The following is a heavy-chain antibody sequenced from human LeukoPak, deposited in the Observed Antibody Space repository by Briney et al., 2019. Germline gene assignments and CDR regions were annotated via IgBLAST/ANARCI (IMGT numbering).Heavy chain of an antibody. CDR2: IRYDGSNK. Sequence: GGSLRLSCAASGFTFSSYGMHWVRQAPGKGLEWVAFIRYDGSNKYYADSVKGRFTISRDNSKNTLYLQMNSLRAEDTAVYHCAKDRYYYDSSGYYFDYWGQGTLVIVSS. V-gene: IGHV3-30*02. CDR1: GFTFSSYG. CDR3: AKDRYYYDSSGYYFDY. D-gene: IGHD3-22*01. J-gene: IGHJ4*02.